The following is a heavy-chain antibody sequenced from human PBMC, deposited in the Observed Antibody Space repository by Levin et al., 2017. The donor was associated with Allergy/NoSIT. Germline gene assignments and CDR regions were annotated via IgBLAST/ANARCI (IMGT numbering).Heavy chain of an antibody. CDR2: IYYSGST. V-gene: IGHV4-39*01. CDR3: ASGYSSSWYVFDY. J-gene: IGHJ4*02. D-gene: IGHD6-13*01. Sequence: PSETLSLTCTVSGGSISSSSYYWGWIRQPPGKGLEWIGSIYYSGSTYYNPSLKSRVTISVDTSKNQFSLKLSSVTAADTAVYYCASGYSSSWYVFDYWGQGTLVTVSS. CDR1: GGSISSSSYY.